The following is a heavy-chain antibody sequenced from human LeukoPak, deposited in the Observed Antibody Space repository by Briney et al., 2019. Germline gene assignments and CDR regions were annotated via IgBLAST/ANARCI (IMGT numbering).Heavy chain of an antibody. Sequence: GGSLRLSCAASGFTFSSYSMNWVRQAPGKGLEWVSSISSSSSYIYYADSVKGRFTISRDNAKNSLYLQMNSLRADDTAVYYCARDPRPYDILVHNWFDPWGQGTLVTVSS. V-gene: IGHV3-21*01. D-gene: IGHD3-9*01. CDR2: ISSSSSYI. J-gene: IGHJ5*02. CDR3: ARDPRPYDILVHNWFDP. CDR1: GFTFSSYS.